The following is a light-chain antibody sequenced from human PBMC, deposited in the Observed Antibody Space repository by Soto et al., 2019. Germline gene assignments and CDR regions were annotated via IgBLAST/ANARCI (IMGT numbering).Light chain of an antibody. CDR1: QSVSSNF. CDR2: GAS. V-gene: IGKV3-20*01. CDR3: HQYGSSPRT. J-gene: IGKJ1*01. Sequence: EIVLTQSPGTLSLSPGARATLSCRASQSVSSNFLAWYQQKPGQAPRLLIYGASIRTTGIPDRFSGSGSGTDFTLTIRRLEPEDFAMYFCHQYGSSPRTFGQGNKVEIK.